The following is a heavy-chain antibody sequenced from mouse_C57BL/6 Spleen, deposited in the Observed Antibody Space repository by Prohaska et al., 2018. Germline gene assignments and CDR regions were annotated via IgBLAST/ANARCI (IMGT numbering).Heavy chain of an antibody. Sequence: SVKMSCKASGYTFTDYYMHWVKQSHGKSLEWIGVINPYNGGTSYNQKFKGKATLTVDKSASTAYMELNRLTSEDSAVYYCARGEGALDGYYVDYWGKGTTLTVSS. CDR1: GYTFTDYY. V-gene: IGHV1-19*01. CDR2: INPYNGGT. CDR3: ARGEGALDGYYVDY. J-gene: IGHJ2*01. D-gene: IGHD2-3*01.